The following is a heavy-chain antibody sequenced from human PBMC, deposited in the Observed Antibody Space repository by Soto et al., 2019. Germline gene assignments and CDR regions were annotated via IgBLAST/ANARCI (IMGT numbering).Heavy chain of an antibody. CDR1: GGSISSYY. CDR3: ASHDYGVDY. CDR2: IYYSGST. Sequence: SETLSLTCTVSGGSISSYYWSWIRQPPGKGLEWIGYIYYSGSTNYNPSLKSRVTISVDTSKNQFSLKLSSVTAADTAVYYCASHDYGVDYWGQGTLVTVS. V-gene: IGHV4-59*01. D-gene: IGHD4-17*01. J-gene: IGHJ4*02.